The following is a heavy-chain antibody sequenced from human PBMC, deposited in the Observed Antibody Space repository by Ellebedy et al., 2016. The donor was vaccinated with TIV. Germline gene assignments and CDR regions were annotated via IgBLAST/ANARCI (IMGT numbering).Heavy chain of an antibody. CDR1: GFTFSSYW. Sequence: GESLKISCAASGFTFSSYWMYWVRQAPGKGPVWVSRIKSDGSDTDYADSVKGRFTISRDNAKNTLSLQMNSLSAEDTAIYYCAGDFYLDVWGQGTTVTVSS. CDR2: IKSDGSDT. J-gene: IGHJ6*02. V-gene: IGHV3-74*01. D-gene: IGHD2/OR15-2a*01. CDR3: AGDFYLDV.